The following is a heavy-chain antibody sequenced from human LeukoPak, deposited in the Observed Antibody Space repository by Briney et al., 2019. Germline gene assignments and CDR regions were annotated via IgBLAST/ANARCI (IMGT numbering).Heavy chain of an antibody. CDR3: ARGIVGATTYYYYGMDV. V-gene: IGHV1-69*13. CDR1: GGTFSSYA. Sequence: TVKVSCKASGGTFSSYAISWVRQAPGQGLEWMGGIIPIFGTANYAQKFQGRVTITADESTSTAYMELSSLRSEDTAVYYCARGIVGATTYYYYGMDVWGQGTTVTVSS. CDR2: IIPIFGTA. D-gene: IGHD1-26*01. J-gene: IGHJ6*02.